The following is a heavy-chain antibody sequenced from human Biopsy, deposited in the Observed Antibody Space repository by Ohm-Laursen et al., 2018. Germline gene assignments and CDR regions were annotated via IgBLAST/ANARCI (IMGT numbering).Heavy chain of an antibody. Sequence: GTLSLTCTVSGGSIRSDYWSWIRQSPRKGLEWIGHISGRGATNYNPSLRGRVTISVDTSKNQFSLKLSSVTAADTAVYYCARLTGDPSYWGQGILVTVSS. D-gene: IGHD7-27*01. J-gene: IGHJ4*02. CDR1: GGSIRSDY. CDR2: ISGRGAT. V-gene: IGHV4-59*01. CDR3: ARLTGDPSY.